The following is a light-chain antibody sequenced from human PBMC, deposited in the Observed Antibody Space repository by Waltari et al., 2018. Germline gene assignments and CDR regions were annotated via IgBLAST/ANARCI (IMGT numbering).Light chain of an antibody. Sequence: SALTQPRPASGSPGQPVTISHPGTTNPLGSYTYASWYQQHPGKAPKLIILDVTKRPAGVPDRLSGSKSGNTASLTISGLRAEDEAEYYCCSYAGSYTWVFGGGTKLTVV. CDR3: CSYAGSYTWV. CDR2: DVT. CDR1: TNPLGSYTY. V-gene: IGLV2-11*01. J-gene: IGLJ3*02.